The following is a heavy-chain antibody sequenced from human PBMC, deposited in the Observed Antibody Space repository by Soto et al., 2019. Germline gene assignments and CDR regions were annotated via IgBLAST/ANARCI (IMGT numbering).Heavy chain of an antibody. V-gene: IGHV4-39*01. CDR1: GGSVSSSSYY. Sequence: SETLSLTCTVSGGSVSSSSYYWGWIRQPPGKGLEWIGSIYYSGSTYYNPSLKSRVTISVDTSKNQFSLKLSSVTAADTAVYYCARSGDRDADYYYGMDVWGQGTTVTVSS. D-gene: IGHD7-27*01. J-gene: IGHJ6*02. CDR3: ARSGDRDADYYYGMDV. CDR2: IYYSGST.